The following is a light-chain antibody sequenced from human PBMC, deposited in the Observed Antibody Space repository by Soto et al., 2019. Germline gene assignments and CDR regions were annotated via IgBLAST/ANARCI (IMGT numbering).Light chain of an antibody. CDR1: QVIRKD. V-gene: IGKV1-6*01. Sequence: AIQMTQSPSSLSASVGDRVTITCRASQVIRKDLDWYQQKPGEAPKLLIYAASNLQTGVPPRFSGSGSGTDFTLTISSLQPEHFATYYCLQNHNYPLTFSGGTKVAIK. CDR2: AAS. J-gene: IGKJ4*01. CDR3: LQNHNYPLT.